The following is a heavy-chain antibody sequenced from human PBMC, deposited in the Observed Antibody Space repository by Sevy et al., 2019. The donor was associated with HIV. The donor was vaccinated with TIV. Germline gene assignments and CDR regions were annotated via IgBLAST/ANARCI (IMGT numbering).Heavy chain of an antibody. CDR3: ARDMGNYYDSSGYHGY. J-gene: IGHJ4*02. Sequence: GGSLRLSCAASGFTFSSYAMHWVRQAPGKGLEWVAVISYDGSNKYYADSVKGRFTISRDNSKNTLYLQMNSLRAEDTAVYYCARDMGNYYDSSGYHGYWRQGTLVTVSS. CDR2: ISYDGSNK. V-gene: IGHV3-30-3*01. CDR1: GFTFSSYA. D-gene: IGHD3-22*01.